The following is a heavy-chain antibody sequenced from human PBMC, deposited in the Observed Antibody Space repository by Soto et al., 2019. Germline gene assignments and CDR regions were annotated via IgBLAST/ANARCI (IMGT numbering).Heavy chain of an antibody. Sequence: QVQLVQSGGELKKSGASVKVSCKASGYTFTNYGISWVRQAPGQGLEWMAWISIENGDTNFAHKFQGRVTLTTDTSTNTSNLELSGLRSDDTAVYYCARMTTVDNYHSYIDVWGKGTTVTVSS. D-gene: IGHD4-4*01. CDR3: ARMTTVDNYHSYIDV. V-gene: IGHV1-18*04. CDR2: ISIENGDT. CDR1: GYTFTNYG. J-gene: IGHJ6*03.